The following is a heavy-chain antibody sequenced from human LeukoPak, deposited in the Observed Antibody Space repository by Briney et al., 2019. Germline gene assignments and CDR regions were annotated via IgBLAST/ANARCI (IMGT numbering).Heavy chain of an antibody. CDR2: ISSSGSTI. V-gene: IGHV3-11*01. J-gene: IGHJ3*02. Sequence: GGSLRLSCAASGFTFSDYYMSWIRQAPGKGLEWVSYISSSGSTIYYADSVKGRFTISRDNAKNSLYLQVDSLRAEDTAVYYCARAITFHVDAFDIWGQGTMVTVSS. CDR3: ARAITFHVDAFDI. CDR1: GFTFSDYY. D-gene: IGHD3-16*01.